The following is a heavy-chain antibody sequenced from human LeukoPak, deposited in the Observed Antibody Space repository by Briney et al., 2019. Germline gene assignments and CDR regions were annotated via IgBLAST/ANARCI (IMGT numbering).Heavy chain of an antibody. CDR2: ISTSSSYI. V-gene: IGHV3-21*01. CDR1: GFTFSSYS. D-gene: IGHD3-22*01. Sequence: GGSLRLSCAASGFTFSSYSMNWVRQAPGKGLEWVSSISTSSSYIHYADSVKGRFTISRDNAKNSLYLQMNSLRAEDTAVYYCARGKEITMIGPGYFDYWGQGTLVTVSS. J-gene: IGHJ4*02. CDR3: ARGKEITMIGPGYFDY.